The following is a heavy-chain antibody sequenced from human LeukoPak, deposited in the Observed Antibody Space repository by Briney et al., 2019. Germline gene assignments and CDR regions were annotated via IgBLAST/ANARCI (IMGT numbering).Heavy chain of an antibody. Sequence: SETLSLTCTVSGGSISSYYWSWIRQPPGKGLEWIGYIYYSGSTNYNPSFKSRVTISVDTSKNQFSLKLSSVTAADTAVYYCARVDGSCSGGSCPSGNRFDPWGQGTLVTVSS. V-gene: IGHV4-59*01. J-gene: IGHJ5*02. D-gene: IGHD2-15*01. CDR2: IYYSGST. CDR1: GGSISSYY. CDR3: ARVDGSCSGGSCPSGNRFDP.